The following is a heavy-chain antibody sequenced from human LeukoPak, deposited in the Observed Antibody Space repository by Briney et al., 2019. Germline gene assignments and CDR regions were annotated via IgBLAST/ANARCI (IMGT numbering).Heavy chain of an antibody. V-gene: IGHV3-23*01. CDR1: GFTFSDYY. J-gene: IGHJ4*02. Sequence: GGSLRLSCAASGFTFSDYYMGWVRQAPGKGLEWVSAISGSGGSTYYADSVKGRFTISRDNSKNTLYLQMNSLRAEDTAVYYCAKATSTVTIIYYFDYWGQGTLVTVSS. D-gene: IGHD4-17*01. CDR2: ISGSGGST. CDR3: AKATSTVTIIYYFDY.